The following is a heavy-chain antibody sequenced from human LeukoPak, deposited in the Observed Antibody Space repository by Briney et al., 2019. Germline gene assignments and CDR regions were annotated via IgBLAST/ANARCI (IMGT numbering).Heavy chain of an antibody. CDR1: GGSISRYY. CDR3: ASDPYGSGLFDP. CDR2: IYYSWST. V-gene: IGHV4-59*01. D-gene: IGHD3-10*01. J-gene: IGHJ5*02. Sequence: SETLSLTCTVSGGSISRYYWSWIRQPPGKGLEWIGDIYYSWSTNYNPSLKSRVTISVDTSKTQFSLKLSSVTAADTAVYYCASDPYGSGLFDPWGQGTLVTVSS.